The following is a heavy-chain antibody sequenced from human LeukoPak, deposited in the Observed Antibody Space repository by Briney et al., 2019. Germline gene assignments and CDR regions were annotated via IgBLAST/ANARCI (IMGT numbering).Heavy chain of an antibody. CDR3: ARDRDGYAYSFDY. Sequence: ASETLSLTCTVSGGSITSGSYHWDWIRQSPGEGLEWIGNTYYTGSAYYRPSLQSRVSISVDTSKKEFSLKLTSVTAADTAVYYCARDRDGYAYSFDYWGQGTLVTVSS. CDR2: TYYTGSA. D-gene: IGHD5-24*01. CDR1: GGSITSGSYH. J-gene: IGHJ4*02. V-gene: IGHV4-39*02.